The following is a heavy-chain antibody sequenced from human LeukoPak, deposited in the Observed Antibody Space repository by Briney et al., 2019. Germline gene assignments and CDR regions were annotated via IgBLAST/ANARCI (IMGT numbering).Heavy chain of an antibody. CDR1: GGSFSGYY. CDR2: INLTGRT. J-gene: IGHJ6*03. V-gene: IGHV4-34*01. CDR3: ARGGGGVIITSYYYYLDV. D-gene: IGHD3-3*01. Sequence: SETLSLTRAVYGGSFSGYYWSWIRQPPGKALEWIGEINLTGRTNYNPSLKSRVTISLDTSKNQFSLKPNSVTAADTAVYYCARGGGGVIITSYYYYLDVWAKGTTVTVSS.